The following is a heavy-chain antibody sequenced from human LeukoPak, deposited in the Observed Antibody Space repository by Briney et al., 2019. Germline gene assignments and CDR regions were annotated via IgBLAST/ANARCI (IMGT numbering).Heavy chain of an antibody. Sequence: ASVKVSCKTSGYTFTSYAIRWVRQAPGQGLEWMGWISGHTGKTSFAQKFQGRVTLTTHTSTSTAYMELRSLRSDDTAVYYCARSYDIFHNYMDVWGKGTTVTVSS. CDR3: ARSYDIFHNYMDV. V-gene: IGHV1-18*01. CDR2: ISGHTGKT. J-gene: IGHJ6*03. CDR1: GYTFTSYA. D-gene: IGHD3-9*01.